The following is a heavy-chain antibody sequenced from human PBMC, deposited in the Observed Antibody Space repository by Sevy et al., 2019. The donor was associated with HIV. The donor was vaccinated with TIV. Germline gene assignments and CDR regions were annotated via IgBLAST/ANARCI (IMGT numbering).Heavy chain of an antibody. Sequence: GGSLRLSCAASGFTFSSYGMYWVRQAPGKGLEWVALIWFDGSNTYYADSVKGRFTISRDIAKNTLHLQMNSLREEDTAVYYCARDLEFYDNGDYGPAFMPDYWGQGTLVTVSS. CDR1: GFTFSSYG. V-gene: IGHV3-33*07. J-gene: IGHJ4*02. CDR2: IWFDGSNT. D-gene: IGHD4-17*01. CDR3: ARDLEFYDNGDYGPAFMPDY.